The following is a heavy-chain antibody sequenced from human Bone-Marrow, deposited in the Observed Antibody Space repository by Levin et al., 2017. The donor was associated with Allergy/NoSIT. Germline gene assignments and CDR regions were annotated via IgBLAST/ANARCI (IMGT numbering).Heavy chain of an antibody. D-gene: IGHD2-8*01. CDR3: ARNGAWSFEF. Sequence: GGSLRLSCASSGFTFSGYWMAWVRQAPGKGLEWVANINRDGGDGYYVDSVKGRFTISRDNARNSLDLQRNSLRVEGTAVYYCARNGAWSFEFWGQGTLVTVSS. J-gene: IGHJ4*02. V-gene: IGHV3-7*02. CDR1: GFTFSGYW. CDR2: INRDGGDG.